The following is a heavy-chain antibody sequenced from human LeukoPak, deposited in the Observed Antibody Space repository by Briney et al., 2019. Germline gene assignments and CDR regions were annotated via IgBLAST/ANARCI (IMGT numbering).Heavy chain of an antibody. D-gene: IGHD6-13*01. CDR3: ARGRGSSSWITNFDY. CDR2: INAGNGNT. V-gene: IGHV1-3*01. J-gene: IGHJ4*02. Sequence: ASVKVSCKASGYTFTSYAMHWVRQAPGQRLEWMGWINAGNGNTKYSQKFQGRVTITRDTSASTAYMELSSLRSEDTAVYYCARGRGSSSWITNFDYWGQGTLVTVSS. CDR1: GYTFTSYA.